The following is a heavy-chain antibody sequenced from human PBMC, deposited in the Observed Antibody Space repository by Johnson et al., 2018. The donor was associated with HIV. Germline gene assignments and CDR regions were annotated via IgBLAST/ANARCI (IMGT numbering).Heavy chain of an antibody. V-gene: IGHV3-7*01. J-gene: IGHJ3*02. D-gene: IGHD6-13*01. CDR1: GFTFSSYA. Sequence: VLLVESGGGVVQPGRSLRLSCAASGFTFSSYAMHWVRQAPGKGLEWVANIKQDGSEKYYVDSVKGRFTISGDNAKNSLYLQMNSLRAEDTAVYYCAREMGLLVLYYAVDIWGQGTKVTVSS. CDR3: AREMGLLVLYYAVDI. CDR2: IKQDGSEK.